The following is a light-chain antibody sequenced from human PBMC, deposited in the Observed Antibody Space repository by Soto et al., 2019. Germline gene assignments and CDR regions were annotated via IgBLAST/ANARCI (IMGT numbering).Light chain of an antibody. Sequence: IRVSLSVVVLSANVGDRVTITSRASQGISSYLAWYQQKPGKAPKLLIYAASTLQSGVPSRFSGSGSGTEFTLTISSLQPEDFVRYYSPLLDSHPLSFAGG. V-gene: IGKV1-9*01. J-gene: IGKJ4*01. CDR1: QGISSY. CDR2: AAS. CDR3: PLLDSHPLS.